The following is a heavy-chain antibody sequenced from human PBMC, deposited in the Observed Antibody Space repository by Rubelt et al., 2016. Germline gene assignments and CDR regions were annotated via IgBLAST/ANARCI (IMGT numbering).Heavy chain of an antibody. Sequence: GGSLRLSCAASGFTFRSYAMNWVREAPGTGLEWVSAIGGSDERTYYADSVKGRFTISRDNSKNTLHLQMNSLRAEDTAVYYCAREKNYGSGSYWVDNWGQGTLVTVSS. D-gene: IGHD3-10*01. CDR2: IGGSDERT. CDR1: GFTFRSYA. J-gene: IGHJ4*02. V-gene: IGHV3-23*01. CDR3: AREKNYGSGSYWVDN.